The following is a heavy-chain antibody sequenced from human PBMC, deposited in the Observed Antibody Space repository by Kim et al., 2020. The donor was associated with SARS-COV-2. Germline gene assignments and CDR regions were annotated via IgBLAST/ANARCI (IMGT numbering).Heavy chain of an antibody. V-gene: IGHV6-1*01. CDR2: TYYRSKWYN. D-gene: IGHD6-13*01. CDR3: ARDPPGIAAAGPGNYSYYYGMDV. CDR1: GDSVSSNSAA. J-gene: IGHJ6*02. Sequence: SQTLSLTCAISGDSVSSNSAAWNWIRQSPSRGLEWLGRTYYRSKWYNDYAVSVKSRITINPDTSKNQFSLQLNSVTPEDTAVYYCARDPPGIAAAGPGNYSYYYGMDVWGQGTTVTVSS.